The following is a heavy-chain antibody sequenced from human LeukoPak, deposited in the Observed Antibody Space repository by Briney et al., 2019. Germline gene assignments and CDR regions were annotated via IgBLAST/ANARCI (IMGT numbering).Heavy chain of an antibody. CDR1: GFTFSSYE. CDR3: ARDLPIYTYPHWFDS. J-gene: IGHJ5*01. CDR2: ITTSSTTI. V-gene: IGHV3-48*01. Sequence: PGGSLRLSCAASGFTFSSYEMNWVRQAPGKGLEWVSYITTSSTTIYYADSVKGRFTISRDNAKNSLYLQMNSLRAEDTAVYYCARDLPIYTYPHWFDSWGQGTLVTVSS. D-gene: IGHD3-16*01.